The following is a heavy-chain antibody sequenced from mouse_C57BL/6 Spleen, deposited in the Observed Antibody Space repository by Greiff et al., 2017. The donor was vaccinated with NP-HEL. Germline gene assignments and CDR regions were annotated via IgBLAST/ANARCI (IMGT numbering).Heavy chain of an antibody. Sequence: QVHVKQSGPELVKPGASVKISCKASGYSFTSYYIHWVKQRPGQGLEWIGWIYPGSGNTKYNEKFKGKATLTADTSSSTAYMQLSSLTSEDSAVYYCARGITIVTTYFDYWGQGTTLTVSS. CDR3: ARGITIVTTYFDY. D-gene: IGHD2-5*01. J-gene: IGHJ2*01. CDR1: GYSFTSYY. CDR2: IYPGSGNT. V-gene: IGHV1-66*01.